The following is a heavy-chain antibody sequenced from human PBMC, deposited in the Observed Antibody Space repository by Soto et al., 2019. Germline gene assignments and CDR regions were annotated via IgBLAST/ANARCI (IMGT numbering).Heavy chain of an antibody. Sequence: GASVKVSWTASRGAFSSYAISWGRQAPAQGLEWMGGIIPIFGTANYAQKSQGRVTITADESTSTAYMELSRLRSEETAVYYCARGPRLESRRGGVDVWGQGTTVTVSS. V-gene: IGHV1-69*13. J-gene: IGHJ6*02. D-gene: IGHD1-1*01. CDR2: IIPIFGTA. CDR1: RGAFSSYA. CDR3: ARGPRLESRRGGVDV.